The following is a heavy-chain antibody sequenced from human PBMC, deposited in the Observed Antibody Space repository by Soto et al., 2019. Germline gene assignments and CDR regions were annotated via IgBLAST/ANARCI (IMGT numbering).Heavy chain of an antibody. Sequence: QLQLRQSGPGLVKPLETLSLTCSVSGASITSGDYYWGWIRQPPGKGLEWIGSISYDGSPYYNPSLQSRLTLSVDTSRNQFSLRLNSATVADTAVYYCVRTVGSSWFFDLWGRGTLITVSS. CDR3: VRTVGSSWFFDL. D-gene: IGHD3-10*01. J-gene: IGHJ2*01. CDR1: GASITSGDYY. V-gene: IGHV4-39*01. CDR2: ISYDGSP.